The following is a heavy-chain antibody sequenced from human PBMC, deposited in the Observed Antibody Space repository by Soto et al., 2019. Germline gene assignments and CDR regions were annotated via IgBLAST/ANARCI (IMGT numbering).Heavy chain of an antibody. CDR3: ARYYDFWSGYYSHYYGMDV. Sequence: QVQLQESGPGLVKPAQTLSLTCTFSGGSISGGGYYWSWIRQHPGQGLEWIGYIYYSGSTYYNPSLKSRVTISVDTSKNQFSLKLRAVTAADTAVYYCARYYDFWSGYYSHYYGMDVWGQGTTVTVSS. J-gene: IGHJ6*02. D-gene: IGHD3-3*01. CDR1: GGSISGGGYY. V-gene: IGHV4-31*03. CDR2: IYYSGST.